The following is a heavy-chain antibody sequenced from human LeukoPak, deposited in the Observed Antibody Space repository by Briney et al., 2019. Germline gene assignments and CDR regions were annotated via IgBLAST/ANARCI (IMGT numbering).Heavy chain of an antibody. CDR2: INHSGST. CDR1: GGSFSGYY. V-gene: IGHV4-34*01. Sequence: SSETLSLTCAVYGGSFSGYYWSWIRQPPGKGLEWIGEINHSGSTNYNPSLKSRVTISVDTSKNQFSLKLSSVTAADTAVYYCARPKTVGDFDLWGRGTLVTVSS. CDR3: ARPKTVGDFDL. J-gene: IGHJ2*01. D-gene: IGHD3-10*01.